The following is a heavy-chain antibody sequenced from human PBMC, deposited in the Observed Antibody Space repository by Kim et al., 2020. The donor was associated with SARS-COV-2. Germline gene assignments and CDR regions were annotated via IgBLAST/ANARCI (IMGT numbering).Heavy chain of an antibody. D-gene: IGHD1-26*01. CDR3: ARGHSGSYSWFDP. V-gene: IGHV4-4*07. Sequence: SNPSRKRRVRISLDTSKGQISLKLSSVTAADTAVYYWARGHSGSYSWFDPWGQGALVTVSS. J-gene: IGHJ5*02.